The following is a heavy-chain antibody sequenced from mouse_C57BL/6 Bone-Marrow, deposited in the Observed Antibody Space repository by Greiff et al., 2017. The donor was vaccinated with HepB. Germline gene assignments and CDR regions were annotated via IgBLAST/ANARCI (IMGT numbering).Heavy chain of an antibody. Sequence: VKLMESGAELARPGASVKMSCKASGYTFTSYTMHWVKQRPGQGLEWIGYINPSSGYTKYNQKFKDKATLTADKSSSTAYMQLSSLTSEDSAVYYCARYLRAWFAYWGQGTLVTVSA. CDR3: ARYLRAWFAY. CDR2: INPSSGYT. J-gene: IGHJ3*01. V-gene: IGHV1-4*01. D-gene: IGHD5-1*01. CDR1: GYTFTSYT.